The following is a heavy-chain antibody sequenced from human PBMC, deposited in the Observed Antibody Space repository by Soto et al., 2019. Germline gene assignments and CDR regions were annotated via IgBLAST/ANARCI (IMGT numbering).Heavy chain of an antibody. CDR3: AREGGSYDSGGYLIRGAFDI. CDR2: IYFRGNT. Sequence: NPSETLSLTCSLSGDSISRIDYYWTWIRQHPEKGLEWIGDIYFRGNTYYSPSLESRLTISVDTSKNRFSLKLTSVTAADTAVYYCAREGGSYDSGGYLIRGAFDIWGQGTMVTVSS. J-gene: IGHJ3*02. D-gene: IGHD3-22*01. CDR1: GDSISRIDYY. V-gene: IGHV4-31*03.